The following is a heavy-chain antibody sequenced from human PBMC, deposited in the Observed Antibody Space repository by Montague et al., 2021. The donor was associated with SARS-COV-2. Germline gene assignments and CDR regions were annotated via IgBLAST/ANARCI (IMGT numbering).Heavy chain of an antibody. CDR2: IRTTGHT. CDR1: GASISTGIYY. V-gene: IGHV4-61*02. Sequence: TLSLTCTVSGASISTGIYYWSWIRQPAGKGLEWIGRIRTTGHTDYNSSLESRVFMSVDTPTNQFSLSLTSVTAADTAVYFCARFGSGTLEFDLWGQGTLVTDSS. CDR3: ARFGSGTLEFDL. J-gene: IGHJ4*02. D-gene: IGHD1-26*01.